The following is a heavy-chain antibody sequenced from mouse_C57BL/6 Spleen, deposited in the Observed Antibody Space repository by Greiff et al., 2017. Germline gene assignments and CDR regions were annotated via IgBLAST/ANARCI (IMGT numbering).Heavy chain of an antibody. CDR3: ARHEGYDSNYSLDY. D-gene: IGHD2-5*01. J-gene: IGHJ2*01. Sequence: QVQLQQSGAELVKPGASVKLSCKASGYTFTEYTIHWVKQRSGQGLEWIGWFYPGSGSIQYNEKFKDKATLTADKSSSTVYMEISRLTSEASAFYCCARHEGYDSNYSLDYWGQGTTLTVSS. V-gene: IGHV1-62-2*01. CDR2: FYPGSGSI. CDR1: GYTFTEYT.